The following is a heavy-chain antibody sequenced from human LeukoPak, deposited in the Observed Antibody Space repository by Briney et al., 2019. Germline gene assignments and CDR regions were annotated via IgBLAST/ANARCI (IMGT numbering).Heavy chain of an antibody. D-gene: IGHD2-15*01. CDR1: GGSITSSNW. CDR3: ARVGPSVVEALDF. V-gene: IGHV4-4*02. Sequence: SETLSLTCAVSGGSITSSNWWNWVRQPPGKGPEWIGEIYHTGSTNYNPSLKGRVTISVDKSKNHFSLSLTSVTAADTAVYFCARVGPSVVEALDFWGQGTLVTVSS. CDR2: IYHTGST. J-gene: IGHJ3*01.